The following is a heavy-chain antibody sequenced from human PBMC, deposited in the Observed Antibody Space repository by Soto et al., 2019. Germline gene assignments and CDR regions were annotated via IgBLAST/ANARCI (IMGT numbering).Heavy chain of an antibody. CDR3: ARWGTTGGLAV. Sequence: QVQLVESGGGVVQPGTSLRLSCVGSGFTFRSYVIHWVRQAPGKGLEWVALTSYDGSNKDYGDSVKGRFTISRDNSRNTVDLQMDSLRREDTALYYCARWGTTGGLAVWGQGTLVSVS. D-gene: IGHD3-16*01. V-gene: IGHV3-33*05. CDR2: TSYDGSNK. CDR1: GFTFRSYV. J-gene: IGHJ1*01.